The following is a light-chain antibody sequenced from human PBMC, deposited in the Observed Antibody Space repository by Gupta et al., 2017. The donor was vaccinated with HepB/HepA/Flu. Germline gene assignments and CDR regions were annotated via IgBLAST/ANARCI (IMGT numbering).Light chain of an antibody. CDR3: HYSDTSISAVV. CDR1: NSNIGAGYD. CDR2: GNN. Sequence: QSVLTHPPSVSGAPHQRVTISCTGSNSNIGAGYDVHWYQQFPLTEPKLLIFGNNNRPSGVIDRGLCYSTDNNASPDIIGVQAEEEADDYYHYSDTSISAVVFGGGTKLTVL. V-gene: IGLV1-40*01. J-gene: IGLJ2*01.